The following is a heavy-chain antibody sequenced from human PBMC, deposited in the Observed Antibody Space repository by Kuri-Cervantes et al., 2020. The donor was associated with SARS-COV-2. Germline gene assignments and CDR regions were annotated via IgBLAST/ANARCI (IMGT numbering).Heavy chain of an antibody. V-gene: IGHV1-18*01. CDR3: ARTSWGRGLDRVPARSGHHYYYMDV. CDR2: ISGYSGNT. J-gene: IGHJ6*03. D-gene: IGHD2-2*01. CDR1: GYNFNSYG. Sequence: ASVKVSCKTSGYNFNSYGVTWVRQAPGRGLEWMGWISGYSGNTDYAQRFQDRVILTRDTYTGTAYMELRSLRSEDTAVYYCARTSWGRGLDRVPARSGHHYYYMDVWGKGTTVTVSS.